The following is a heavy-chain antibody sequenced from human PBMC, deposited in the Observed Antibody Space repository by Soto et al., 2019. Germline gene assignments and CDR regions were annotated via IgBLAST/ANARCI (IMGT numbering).Heavy chain of an antibody. J-gene: IGHJ6*02. CDR2: NNPIFGTP. CDR1: GGTFSNYA. Sequence: QVQLVQSGAEVKKPGSSVKVSCKASGGTFSNYAFSWVRQAPGQGLEWMGGNNPIFGTPNYAQKFKGRLTIIADESASTVYMELSSLRSDDTAVYYCSKDPCSSGWDRHYYYGMDVWGQGTTVTVSS. CDR3: SKDPCSSGWDRHYYYGMDV. V-gene: IGHV1-69*01. D-gene: IGHD6-19*01.